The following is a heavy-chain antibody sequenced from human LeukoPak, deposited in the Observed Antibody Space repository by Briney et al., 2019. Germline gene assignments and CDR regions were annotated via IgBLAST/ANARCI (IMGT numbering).Heavy chain of an antibody. Sequence: GASVKVSCKASGYTFTSYGISWVRQAPGQGLEWMGWISAYNGNTNYAQKLQGRVTMTTDTSTSTAYMELRSLRSDDTAVYYCARRTPKETPVHYYYGMDVWGQGTTVTVSS. CDR3: ARRTPKETPVHYYYGMDV. CDR2: ISAYNGNT. D-gene: IGHD4-23*01. V-gene: IGHV1-18*01. CDR1: GYTFTSYG. J-gene: IGHJ6*02.